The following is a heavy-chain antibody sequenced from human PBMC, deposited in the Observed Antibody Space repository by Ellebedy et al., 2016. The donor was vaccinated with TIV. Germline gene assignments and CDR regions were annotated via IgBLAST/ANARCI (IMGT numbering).Heavy chain of an antibody. J-gene: IGHJ4*02. CDR3: ARAVTTYYYDSPFNY. D-gene: IGHD3-22*01. Sequence: GESLKISCATSRFTFSSYGMHWVRQAPGKGLEWVAVIWYDGSNKYYADSVKGRFTISRDNSKNTLYLQMNSLRAEDTAVYYCARAVTTYYYDSPFNYWGQGTLVTVSS. CDR1: RFTFSSYG. V-gene: IGHV3-33*08. CDR2: IWYDGSNK.